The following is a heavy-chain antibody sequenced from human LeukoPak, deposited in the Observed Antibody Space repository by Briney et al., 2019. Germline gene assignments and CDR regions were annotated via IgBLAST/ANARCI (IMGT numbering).Heavy chain of an antibody. D-gene: IGHD3-22*01. V-gene: IGHV3-23*01. CDR2: ISGGGGST. J-gene: IGHJ4*02. CDR3: ARTYYYDSSGYLGFDY. CDR1: GFTFSSYA. Sequence: GGSLRLSCAASGFTFSSYAMSWVRQAPGKGLEWVSGISGGGGSTYYADSVKGRFTISRDNAKNSLYLQMNSLRAEDTAVYYCARTYYYDSSGYLGFDYWGQGTLVTVSS.